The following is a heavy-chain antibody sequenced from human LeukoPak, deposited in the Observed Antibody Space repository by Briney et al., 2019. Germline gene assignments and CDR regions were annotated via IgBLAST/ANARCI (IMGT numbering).Heavy chain of an antibody. CDR2: IKQDGSEK. CDR1: GFTFSSYW. CDR3: AKGEWFQTSSAFDI. V-gene: IGHV3-7*05. D-gene: IGHD3-3*01. Sequence: GGSRRLSCAASGFTFSSYWMSWVRQAPGKGLEWVANIKQDGSEKYYVDSVKGRFTISRDNAKNSVYLQMNSLRAEDTAVYYCAKGEWFQTSSAFDIWGQGTMVTVSS. J-gene: IGHJ3*02.